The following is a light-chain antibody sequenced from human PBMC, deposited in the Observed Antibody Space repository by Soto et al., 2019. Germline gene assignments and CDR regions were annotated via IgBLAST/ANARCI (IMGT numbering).Light chain of an antibody. CDR2: SSS. CDR1: QTINNN. Sequence: DIEMTQSPASLSASVGDRVTISCRTSQTINNNLNWYQQRPGKAPKLLIYSSSSLMSGVPPRFSGSGSGTDFTLTISSLQPEDFANYFCQPTYITPITFGQGTRLDIK. CDR3: QPTYITPIT. J-gene: IGKJ5*01. V-gene: IGKV1-39*01.